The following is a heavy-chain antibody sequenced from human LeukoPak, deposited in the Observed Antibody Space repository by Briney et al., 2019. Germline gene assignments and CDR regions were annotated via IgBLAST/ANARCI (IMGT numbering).Heavy chain of an antibody. J-gene: IGHJ4*02. V-gene: IGHV3-33*01. CDR3: ARDLKSGYFDS. CDR2: VYDEGTRD. D-gene: IGHD3-3*01. Sequence: GGSLRLSCATSGFIFGDYGMHWVRQAPGKGLEWVAVVYDEGTRDHFVDSVKGRFTISKDFSKNTVVLQMNNLRGEDTAVYYCARDLKSGYFDSWGQGTLVTVSS. CDR1: GFIFGDYG.